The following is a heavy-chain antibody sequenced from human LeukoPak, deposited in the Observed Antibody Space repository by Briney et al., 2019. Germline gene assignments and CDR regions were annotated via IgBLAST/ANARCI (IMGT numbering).Heavy chain of an antibody. CDR1: GFTFSVYW. V-gene: IGHV3-7*01. Sequence: GGSLRLSCAASGFTFSVYWMSWVRQPPGKGLEWVANIKQDGSEKDYVDSMRGRFTISRDNAKNSVYLQMNSLRVEDTAVYYCARIGYSSSSFDYWGQGTLVNVSS. D-gene: IGHD2-2*01. CDR3: ARIGYSSSSFDY. J-gene: IGHJ4*02. CDR2: IKQDGSEK.